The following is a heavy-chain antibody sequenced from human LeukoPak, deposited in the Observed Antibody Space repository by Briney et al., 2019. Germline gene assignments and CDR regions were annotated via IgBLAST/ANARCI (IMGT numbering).Heavy chain of an antibody. D-gene: IGHD3-10*01. CDR2: INHSGST. J-gene: IGHJ5*02. CDR1: GGSFSGYY. CDR3: ARGHHARVLWFDSVP. V-gene: IGHV4-34*01. Sequence: PSETLSLTCAVYGGSFSGYYWSWIRQPPGKGLEWIGEINHSGSTNYNPSLKSRVTISVDTSKNQFSLKLSSVTAADTAVYYCARGHHARVLWFDSVPWGQGTLVTVSS.